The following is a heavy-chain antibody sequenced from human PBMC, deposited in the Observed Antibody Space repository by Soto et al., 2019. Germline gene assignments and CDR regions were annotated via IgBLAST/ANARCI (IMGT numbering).Heavy chain of an antibody. J-gene: IGHJ5*02. D-gene: IGHD2-8*01. CDR3: ARDTLGLGVS. CDR2: IRSKTYGGTT. CDR1: GFTFGDYA. V-gene: IGHV3-49*03. Sequence: GGSLRLSCTASGFTFGDYAMSWFRQAPGKGLEWVGFIRSKTYGGTTEYAASVKGRFTISRDDSQRIAYLQMNSLKTEDTAVYFCARDTLGLGVSWGQGTLVTVSS.